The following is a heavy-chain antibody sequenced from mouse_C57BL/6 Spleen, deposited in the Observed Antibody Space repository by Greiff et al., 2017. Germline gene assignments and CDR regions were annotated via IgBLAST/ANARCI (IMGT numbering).Heavy chain of an antibody. J-gene: IGHJ3*01. Sequence: VQLQQSGPELVKPGASVKISCKASGYTFTDYYMNWVKQSHGKSLEWIGDNNPNNGGTSDNQKFKGKATLTVDKSSSTAYMELRSLTSEDSAVYYCARGGYDYDGRFAYWGQGTLVTVSA. CDR2: NNPNNGGT. CDR1: GYTFTDYY. V-gene: IGHV1-26*01. CDR3: ARGGYDYDGRFAY. D-gene: IGHD2-4*01.